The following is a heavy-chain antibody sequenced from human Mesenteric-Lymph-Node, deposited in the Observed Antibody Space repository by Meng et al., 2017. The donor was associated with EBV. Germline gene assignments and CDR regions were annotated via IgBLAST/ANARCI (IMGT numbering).Heavy chain of an antibody. CDR1: GGAFSGYY. D-gene: IGHD3-16*01. CDR2: INHSGST. V-gene: IGHV4-34*01. CDR3: ARGRSYVSGVIDP. Sequence: QLTRWGAGLLKPSETLSLTCAVYGGAFSGYYWSWIRQPPGKGLEWIGEINHSGSTNYNPSLKSRVTISVDTSKNQFSLKLSSVTAADTAVYYCARGRSYVSGVIDPWGQGTLVTVSS. J-gene: IGHJ5*02.